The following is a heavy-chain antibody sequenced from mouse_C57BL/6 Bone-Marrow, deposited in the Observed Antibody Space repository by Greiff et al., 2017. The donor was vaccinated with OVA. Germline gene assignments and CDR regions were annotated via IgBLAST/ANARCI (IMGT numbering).Heavy chain of an antibody. CDR2: ILPGSGST. CDR1: GYTFTGYW. J-gene: IGHJ2*01. CDR3: ARYESVVDYDYYFDY. V-gene: IGHV1-9*01. Sequence: QVQLQQSGAELMKPGASVKLSRKATGYTFTGYWIEWVKQRPGHGLEWIGEILPGSGSTNYNEKFKGKATFTADTSSNTAYMQLSSLTTEDSAIYYCARYESVVDYDYYFDYWGQGTTLTVSS. D-gene: IGHD2-4*01.